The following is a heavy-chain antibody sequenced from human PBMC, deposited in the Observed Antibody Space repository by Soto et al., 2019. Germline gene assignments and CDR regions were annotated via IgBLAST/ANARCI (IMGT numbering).Heavy chain of an antibody. Sequence: EVQLLESGGGLVQPGGSLRLSCAASGFTFSSYAMSWVRQAPGKGLEWVSIIGVGGGDRYYPESVKGRFTNSRDNSRDTLYLEMNSLRDEDTAVYYCARVRFGELGWGQGTLVTVSS. CDR3: ARVRFGELG. V-gene: IGHV3-23*01. CDR2: IGVGGGDR. CDR1: GFTFSSYA. D-gene: IGHD3-10*01. J-gene: IGHJ4*02.